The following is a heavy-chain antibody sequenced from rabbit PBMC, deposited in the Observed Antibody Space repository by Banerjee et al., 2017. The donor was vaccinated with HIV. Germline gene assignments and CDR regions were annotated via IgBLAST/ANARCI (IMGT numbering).Heavy chain of an antibody. CDR1: GFSFSSYW. J-gene: IGHJ4*01. D-gene: IGHD4-1*01. CDR3: ARDLAGVIGWNFNL. CDR2: IYTGTDIT. Sequence: QSLEESGGDLVKPEGSLTLTCTASGFSFSSYWMCWVRQAPGKGLEWIGCIYTGTDITYYASWAKGRFTISKASSTTVTLQMTSLTAADTATYLCARDLAGVIGWNFNLWGPGTLVTVS. V-gene: IGHV1S40*01.